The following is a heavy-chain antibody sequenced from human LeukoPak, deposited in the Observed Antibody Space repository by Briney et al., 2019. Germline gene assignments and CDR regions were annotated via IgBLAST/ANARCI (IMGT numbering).Heavy chain of an antibody. CDR1: GDSVTSGNSY. Sequence: SETLSLTCSVSGDSVTSGNSYWSWIRQPPGKGLEWIGEINHSGSTNYNPSLKSRVTISVDTSKNQFSLKLSSVTAADTAVYYCARSVRWLQPTRFDYWGQGTLVTVSS. D-gene: IGHD5-24*01. V-gene: IGHV4-39*07. CDR3: ARSVRWLQPTRFDY. J-gene: IGHJ4*02. CDR2: INHSGST.